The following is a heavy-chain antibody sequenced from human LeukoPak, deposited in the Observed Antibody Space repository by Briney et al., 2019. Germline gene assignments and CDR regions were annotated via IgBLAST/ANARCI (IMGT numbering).Heavy chain of an antibody. CDR2: ISNSGGST. CDR1: GFTFSSYA. J-gene: IGHJ4*02. CDR3: AKDRISMVRGVTRN. D-gene: IGHD3-10*01. V-gene: IGHV3-23*01. Sequence: GAYLRLSCAASGFTFSSYAMSWVRQAPGKGLEWVSAISNSGGSTFYADSVKGRFTISRDNSKNTLYLQMNSLRAEDTAVYYCAKDRISMVRGVTRNWGQGTLVTVSS.